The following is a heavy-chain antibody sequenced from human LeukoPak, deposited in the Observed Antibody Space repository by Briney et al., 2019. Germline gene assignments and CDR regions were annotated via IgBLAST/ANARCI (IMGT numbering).Heavy chain of an antibody. D-gene: IGHD3-16*02. J-gene: IGHJ4*02. V-gene: IGHV1-69*05. CDR1: GGTFSSYA. Sequence: ASVKVSCKASGGTFSSYAISWARQAPGQGLEWMGGIIPIFGTANYAQKFQGRVTITTDESTSTAYMELSSLRSEDTAVYYCARGHDYVWGSYRPSILFDYWGQGTLVTVSS. CDR2: IIPIFGTA. CDR3: ARGHDYVWGSYRPSILFDY.